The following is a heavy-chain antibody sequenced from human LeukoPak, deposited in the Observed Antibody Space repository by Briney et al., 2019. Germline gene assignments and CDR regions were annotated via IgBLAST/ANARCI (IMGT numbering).Heavy chain of an antibody. V-gene: IGHV3-49*03. Sequence: PGGSLRLSSTASGFTFCDSAISWFRQAPGKGLEWVGFIRSKAYGGTTEYAASVKGRFTISRDDSKRIAHLQMNSLKTEDTAVYYCTRDLGYCSSTSCYEGECFDYWGQGTLVTVSS. CDR3: TRDLGYCSSTSCYEGECFDY. CDR2: IRSKAYGGTT. J-gene: IGHJ4*02. CDR1: GFTFCDSA. D-gene: IGHD2-2*01.